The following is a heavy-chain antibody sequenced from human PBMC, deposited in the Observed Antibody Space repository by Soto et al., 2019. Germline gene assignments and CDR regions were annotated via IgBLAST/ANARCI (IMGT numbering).Heavy chain of an antibody. D-gene: IGHD2-15*01. V-gene: IGHV1-69*06. CDR3: ARTHCSGGSCYSNFDY. J-gene: IGHJ4*02. Sequence: QVQLVQSGAEGKKPGSSAKVSGKASGGTFSSYAISWVRQAPGQGLEWMGGIIPIFGTANYAQKFQGRVTNTADKSTSTAYMELSSLRSEDTAVYYCARTHCSGGSCYSNFDYWGQGTLVTVSS. CDR2: IIPIFGTA. CDR1: GGTFSSYA.